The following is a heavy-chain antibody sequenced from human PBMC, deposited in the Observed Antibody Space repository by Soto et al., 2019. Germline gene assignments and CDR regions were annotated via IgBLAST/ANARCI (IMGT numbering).Heavy chain of an antibody. CDR2: ISWNSGSI. CDR1: GFTFDDYA. V-gene: IGHV3-9*01. CDR3: AKDSQADDAFDI. J-gene: IGHJ3*02. Sequence: EVQLVESGGGLVQPGRSLTLSCAASGFTFDDYAMHWVRQAPGNGLEWVSGISWNSGSIGYADSVKGRFTISRDNAKNLLSVQKNSLRAEDTALYYCAKDSQADDAFDIWGQGTMVTVSS.